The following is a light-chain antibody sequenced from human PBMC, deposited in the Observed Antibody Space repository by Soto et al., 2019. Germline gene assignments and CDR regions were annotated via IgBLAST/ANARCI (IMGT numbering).Light chain of an antibody. Sequence: QSALTQPASVSGSLGQSITISCTGTSSDVGGYKFVSWYQQHPGKAPKLMIYEVSNRPSGVSSRFSGSKSGNTASLTISGLQAEDEADYYCGSYTGSIYVFGTGTKVTVL. CDR2: EVS. CDR3: GSYTGSIYV. CDR1: SSDVGGYKF. V-gene: IGLV2-14*01. J-gene: IGLJ1*01.